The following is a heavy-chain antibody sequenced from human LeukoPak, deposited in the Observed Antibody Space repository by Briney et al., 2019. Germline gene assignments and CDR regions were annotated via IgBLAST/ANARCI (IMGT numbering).Heavy chain of an antibody. CDR2: IKQDGSEK. J-gene: IGHJ3*02. CDR1: GFSFSSYW. Sequence: GGSLRLSCAASGFSFSSYWMSWVRQAPGKGLEWVANIKQDGSEKYYVDSVKGRFTISRDNAKNSLYLQMNSLRAEDTAVYYCARDRRSRAFDIWGQGTMVTVSS. CDR3: ARDRRSRAFDI. V-gene: IGHV3-7*01.